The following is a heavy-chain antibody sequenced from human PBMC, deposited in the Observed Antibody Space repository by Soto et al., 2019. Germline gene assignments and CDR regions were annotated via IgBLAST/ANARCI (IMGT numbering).Heavy chain of an antibody. D-gene: IGHD2-8*02. J-gene: IGHJ4*02. CDR3: ASSVLVTSTMNYFDL. CDR1: GYSFSNFW. Sequence: GESLKISCQASGYSFSNFWIAWVRQMPGEGLEWLGIIYPADSDTRYSPSFLGQVTISADKSITTTYLQWSSLKASDTAIYFCASSVLVTSTMNYFDLWGQGTLVTVSS. CDR2: IYPADSDT. V-gene: IGHV5-51*01.